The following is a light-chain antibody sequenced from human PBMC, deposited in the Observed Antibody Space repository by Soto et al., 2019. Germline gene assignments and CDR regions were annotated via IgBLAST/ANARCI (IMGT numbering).Light chain of an antibody. Sequence: DIQMTQSPSTLSASVGDRVTITCRASQSISSWLAWYQQKRGKAPNLLIYKASTLQSWVPSRFSGSGSGTEFALTISSLQPDDFATFYCQQYESYPLTFGPGTKVDIK. CDR1: QSISSW. CDR2: KAS. V-gene: IGKV1-5*03. CDR3: QQYESYPLT. J-gene: IGKJ3*01.